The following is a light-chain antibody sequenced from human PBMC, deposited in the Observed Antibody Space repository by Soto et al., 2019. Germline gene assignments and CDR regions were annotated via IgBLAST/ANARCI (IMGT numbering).Light chain of an antibody. CDR2: KAS. CDR1: QSISTW. Sequence: DIQMTQSPATLSASVGDRVTITCRASQSISTWLAWYQQKPGKAPNLLIYKASYLESGVPSRFSGSGSGTEFTLTISSLQPDDFATYYCQQYKDYPLTFGGGTKVEI. V-gene: IGKV1-5*03. CDR3: QQYKDYPLT. J-gene: IGKJ4*01.